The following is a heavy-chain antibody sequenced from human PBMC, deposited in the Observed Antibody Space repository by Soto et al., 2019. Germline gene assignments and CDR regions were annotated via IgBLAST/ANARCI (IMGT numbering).Heavy chain of an antibody. CDR2: IIPIFGTA. CDR1: GGTFSSYA. CDR3: ASLWYDSSGYYYYFDY. D-gene: IGHD3-22*01. Sequence: ASVKVSCKASGGTFSSYAISWVRHAPGQGLEWMGGIIPIFGTANYAQKFQGRVTITADESTSTAYMELSSLRSEDTAVYYCASLWYDSSGYYYYFDYWGQGTLVTVSS. V-gene: IGHV1-69*13. J-gene: IGHJ4*02.